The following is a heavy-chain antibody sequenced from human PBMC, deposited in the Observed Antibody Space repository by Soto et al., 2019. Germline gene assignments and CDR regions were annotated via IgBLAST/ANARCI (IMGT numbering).Heavy chain of an antibody. CDR3: ARHKGGDPYYFDY. V-gene: IGHV3-33*01. Sequence: QVQLVESGGGVVQPGMSLRLSCAASGFTFSNYGMHWVCQAPGKGLEWVAVIWYDGSNKYYADSVKGRFTISRDNSKNTLYLQMNTLRAEDTAVYYCARHKGGDPYYFDYWGQGTLVTVSS. J-gene: IGHJ4*02. CDR2: IWYDGSNK. D-gene: IGHD4-17*01. CDR1: GFTFSNYG.